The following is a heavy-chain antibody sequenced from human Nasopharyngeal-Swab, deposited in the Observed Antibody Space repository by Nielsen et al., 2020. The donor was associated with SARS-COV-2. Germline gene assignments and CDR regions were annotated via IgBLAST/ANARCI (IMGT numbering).Heavy chain of an antibody. V-gene: IGHV3-21*01. D-gene: IGHD3-3*01. Sequence: GGSLTPSCAASGPTFNNYNFNWVRQAPGKGLEWVSSISSSSSYIYYADSVKGRFTISRDNAKHSLYLQMNSLSAEDTAVYYCARDGLDYDFWSAYFMDVWGQGTTVTVSS. CDR3: ARDGLDYDFWSAYFMDV. J-gene: IGHJ6*02. CDR2: ISSSSSYI. CDR1: GPTFNNYN.